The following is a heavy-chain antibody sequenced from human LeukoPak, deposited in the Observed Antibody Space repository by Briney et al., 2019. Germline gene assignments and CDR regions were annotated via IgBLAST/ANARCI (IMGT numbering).Heavy chain of an antibody. D-gene: IGHD6-13*01. CDR3: ARDVYPSSWYYHYFDY. V-gene: IGHV1-2*04. Sequence: GASVKVSCKASGYTFTGYYMHWVRQAPGQGLEWMGWINPNSGGTNYAQKFQGWVTMTRDTSISTAYMELSRLRSDDTAVYYCARDVYPSSWYYHYFDYWGQGTLVTVSS. CDR2: INPNSGGT. CDR1: GYTFTGYY. J-gene: IGHJ4*02.